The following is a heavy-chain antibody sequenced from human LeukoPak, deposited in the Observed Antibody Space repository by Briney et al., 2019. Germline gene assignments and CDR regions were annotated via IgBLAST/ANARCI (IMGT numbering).Heavy chain of an antibody. Sequence: SETLSLTCTVSGGSISSYYWSWIRQPPGKGLEWIGYIYYSGSTNYNPSLKSRVTISVDTSKNQFSLKLSSVTAADTAVYYCARVSGSGSPRPNWFDPWGQGALVTVSA. V-gene: IGHV4-59*01. J-gene: IGHJ5*02. CDR3: ARVSGSGSPRPNWFDP. CDR2: IYYSGST. D-gene: IGHD3-10*01. CDR1: GGSISSYY.